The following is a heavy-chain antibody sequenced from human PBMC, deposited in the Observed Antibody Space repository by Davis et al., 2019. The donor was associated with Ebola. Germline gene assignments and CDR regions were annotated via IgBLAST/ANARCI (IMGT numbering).Heavy chain of an antibody. Sequence: ASLKISCAASGFDFNKAWMSWVRPAPGKGLEWVGRIQRISDGGTTDYAAPVKARFSIPRDDSKNTLYLQMNSLKTEDTAVYYCTTEGWGYGGGVWGQGTLVTVSS. CDR2: IQRISDGGTT. CDR3: TTEGWGYGGGV. CDR1: GFDFNKAW. J-gene: IGHJ4*02. V-gene: IGHV3-15*01. D-gene: IGHD4-23*01.